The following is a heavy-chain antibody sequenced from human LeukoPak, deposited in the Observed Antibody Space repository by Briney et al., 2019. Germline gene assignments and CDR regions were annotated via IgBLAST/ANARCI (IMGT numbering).Heavy chain of an antibody. CDR1: GFTFSTYT. CDR3: AKAAFSRTSYFDY. V-gene: IGHV3-23*01. CDR2: ISDSGGNT. J-gene: IGHJ4*02. Sequence: PGGSLRLSCAASGFTFSTYTMSWVRQAPGKGLEWVSAISDSGGNTYYADSVKGRFTISRDNSKNTLYLQMDSLRADDTAVYYCAKAAFSRTSYFDYWGQGTLVTASS. D-gene: IGHD3-3*02.